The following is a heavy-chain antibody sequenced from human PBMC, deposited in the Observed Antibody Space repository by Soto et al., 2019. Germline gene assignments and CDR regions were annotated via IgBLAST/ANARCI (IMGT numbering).Heavy chain of an antibody. J-gene: IGHJ6*02. CDR1: GFTFSSYS. CDR3: EREVTMVRGDPGGMDV. CDR2: ISSSSSYI. D-gene: IGHD3-10*01. Sequence: PGGSLRLSCAASGFTFSSYSMNWVRQAPGKGLEWVSSISSSSSYIYYADSVKGRFTISRDNAKNSLYLQMNSLRAEDTAVYYCEREVTMVRGDPGGMDVWGQGTTVTVSS. V-gene: IGHV3-21*01.